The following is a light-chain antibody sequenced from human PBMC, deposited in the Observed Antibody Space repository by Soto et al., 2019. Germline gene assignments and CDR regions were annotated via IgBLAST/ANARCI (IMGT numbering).Light chain of an antibody. V-gene: IGKV3-15*01. J-gene: IGKJ1*01. Sequence: EIMMTQSPATLSVSPGERATLSCRASQSVSSNFAWYQQKPGQAPRLLIYGASTRATGIPARFSGSESGTEFTLTISSLQTEDFAVYYCQQYNTWPWTFGQGTKVEIK. CDR1: QSVSSN. CDR2: GAS. CDR3: QQYNTWPWT.